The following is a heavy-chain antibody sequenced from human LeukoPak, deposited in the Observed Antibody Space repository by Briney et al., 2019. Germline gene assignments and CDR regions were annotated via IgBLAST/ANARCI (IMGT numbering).Heavy chain of an antibody. CDR1: GGSISSSSYY. CDR3: ASPPGYYGSGSPGDYFDD. CDR2: IYYSEST. J-gene: IGHJ4*02. Sequence: PSETLSLTCTVSGGSISSSSYYWGWIRQPPGKGLEWTGSIYYSESTYYNPSLKSRVTISVDTSKTQFSLKLSSVTAADTAVYYCASPPGYYGSGSPGDYFDDWGQGTLVTVSS. D-gene: IGHD3-10*01. V-gene: IGHV4-39*01.